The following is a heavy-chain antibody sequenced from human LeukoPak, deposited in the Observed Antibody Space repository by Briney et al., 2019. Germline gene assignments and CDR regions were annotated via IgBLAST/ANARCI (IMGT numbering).Heavy chain of an antibody. V-gene: IGHV3-74*01. CDR1: RFTFSSHR. J-gene: IGHJ4*02. CDR2: VSSDGSTT. Sequence: PGGSLRLSCAASRFTFSSHRMHWVRQAPGKGLVWVSCVSSDGSTTNYADSVKGRFTISRDNAKSTLYLQMSSLRAEDTAVYYCARDTNGLAYWGLGTRVSVSS. CDR3: ARDTNGLAY. D-gene: IGHD2-8*01.